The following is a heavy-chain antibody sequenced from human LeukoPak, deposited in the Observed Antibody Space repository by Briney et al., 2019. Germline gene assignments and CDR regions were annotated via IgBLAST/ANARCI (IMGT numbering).Heavy chain of an antibody. D-gene: IGHD3-10*01. CDR3: AKGPYGSGTYYFDY. V-gene: IGHV3-7*03. CDR2: IKQDGSEK. J-gene: IGHJ4*02. Sequence: GGSLRLSCAASGFTFSSYWMSWVRQAPGKGLEWVANIKQDGSEKYYVDSVKGRFTISRDNAKNSLYLQMNSLRAEDTAVYYCAKGPYGSGTYYFDYWGQGTLVTVSS. CDR1: GFTFSSYW.